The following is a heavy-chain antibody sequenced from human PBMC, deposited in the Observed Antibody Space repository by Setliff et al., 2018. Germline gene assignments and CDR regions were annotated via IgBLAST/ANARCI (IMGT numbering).Heavy chain of an antibody. CDR3: TRARDRSGYWDFDY. D-gene: IGHD3-3*01. Sequence: LRLSCAASGFTFSDHYMDWVRQAPGKGLEWVGRSRNKGNSYSTEYAASVKGRFTISREDSKNSLYLQMNSLKTEDTAVYYCTRARDRSGYWDFDYWGQGTLVTVSS. CDR1: GFTFSDHY. CDR2: SRNKGNSYST. J-gene: IGHJ4*02. V-gene: IGHV3-72*01.